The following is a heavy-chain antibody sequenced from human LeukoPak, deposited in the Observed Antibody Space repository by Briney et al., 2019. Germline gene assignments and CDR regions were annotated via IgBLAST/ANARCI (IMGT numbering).Heavy chain of an antibody. J-gene: IGHJ1*01. CDR1: GLTFSNSW. Sequence: GGSLRLSCEASGLTFSNSWMHWVRQAPGKGLVWVSRINNEGTTISYADSVKGRFTISRDNAKNTLYLQMNSLRAEDTAVYYCTRVSGLGMNEYYQHWGQGTLVTVAS. D-gene: IGHD3-10*01. CDR2: INNEGTTI. V-gene: IGHV3-74*01. CDR3: TRVSGLGMNEYYQH.